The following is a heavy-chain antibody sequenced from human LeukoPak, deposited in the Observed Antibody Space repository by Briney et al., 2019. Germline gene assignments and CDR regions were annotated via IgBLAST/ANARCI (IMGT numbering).Heavy chain of an antibody. CDR1: GGSISSGSYY. D-gene: IGHD3-10*01. V-gene: IGHV4-61*02. CDR2: IYTSEST. CDR3: AREDVLLWFGESPWFDP. Sequence: SETLSLTCTVSGGSISSGSYYWSWIRQPAGKGLEWIGRIYTSESTNYNPSLKSRVTISVDTSKNQFSLKLSSVTAADTAMYYCAREDVLLWFGESPWFDPWGQGTLVTVSS. J-gene: IGHJ5*02.